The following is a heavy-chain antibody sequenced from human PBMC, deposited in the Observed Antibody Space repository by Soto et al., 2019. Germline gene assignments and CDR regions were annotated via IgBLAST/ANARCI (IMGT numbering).Heavy chain of an antibody. Sequence: TSVKVTCEDSGYSFTSNGSSWVRQAPGQGLEWMGWISAYNGNTNYAQKLQGRVTMTTDTSTSTAYMELRSLRSDDTAVYYCARDHYDILTGYYRAPGYWGQGTLVTVSS. J-gene: IGHJ4*02. V-gene: IGHV1-18*01. CDR3: ARDHYDILTGYYRAPGY. D-gene: IGHD3-9*01. CDR2: ISAYNGNT. CDR1: GYSFTSNG.